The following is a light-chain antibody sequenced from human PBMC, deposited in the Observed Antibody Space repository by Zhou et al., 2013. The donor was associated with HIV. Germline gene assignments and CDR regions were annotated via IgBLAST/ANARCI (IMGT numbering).Light chain of an antibody. CDR3: QQYGSLTWT. CDR2: GAS. J-gene: IGKJ1*01. V-gene: IGKV3-20*01. Sequence: EIVLTQSPGTLSLSPGERATLSCRASQSVSSSYLAWYQQRPGQAPRVLVYGASTRATGIPNRFSGSGSGTDFTLTISRLEPEDFAVYYCQQYGSLTWTFGQGPRWKSN. CDR1: QSVSSSY.